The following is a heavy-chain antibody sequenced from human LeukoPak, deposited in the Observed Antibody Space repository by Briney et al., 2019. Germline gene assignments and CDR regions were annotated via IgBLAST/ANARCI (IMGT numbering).Heavy chain of an antibody. J-gene: IGHJ6*03. CDR2: INHSGST. CDR3: ARVVWYYYMDV. CDR1: GGSFSGYY. V-gene: IGHV4-34*01. Sequence: PSETLSLTCAVYGGSFSGYYWSWIRQPPGKGLEWIGEINHSGSTNYNPSLKSRVTISVDTSKNQFSLKLSSVTAADTAVYYCARVVWYYYMDVWGKGTTVTVSS.